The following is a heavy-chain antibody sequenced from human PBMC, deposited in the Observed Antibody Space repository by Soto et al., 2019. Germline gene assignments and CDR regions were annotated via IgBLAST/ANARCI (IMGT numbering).Heavy chain of an antibody. CDR2: TYHSGST. CDR3: ARGPCGGDCYSWYYYYGRDV. CDR1: GYPTSSGYY. Sequence: WGTPGLTCSVSGYPTSSGYYWVGNRQPPGKGLEWIRSTYHSGSTYYNPSLKSRVTIPVDTSKNQFSLKLSSVTAADTAVYYCARGPCGGDCYSWYYYYGRDVWGQGSTVT. D-gene: IGHD2-21*02. J-gene: IGHJ6*02. V-gene: IGHV4-38-2*01.